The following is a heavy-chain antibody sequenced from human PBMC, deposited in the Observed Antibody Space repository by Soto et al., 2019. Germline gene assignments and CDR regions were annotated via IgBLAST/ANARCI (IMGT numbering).Heavy chain of an antibody. Sequence: SATLSLTCSVSGGTISSYYWSWIRQPPGKGLEWIGYVYSRGTTSYNSPLKSRATILVDTSKNQFSLRLTSVTATDTAVYYCATGRISRGLDVWGQGTTVTVSS. CDR1: GGTISSYY. CDR2: VYSRGTT. CDR3: ATGRISRGLDV. J-gene: IGHJ6*02. V-gene: IGHV4-59*12.